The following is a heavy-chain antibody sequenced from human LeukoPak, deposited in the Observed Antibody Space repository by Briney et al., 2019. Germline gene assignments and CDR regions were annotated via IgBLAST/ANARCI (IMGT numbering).Heavy chain of an antibody. J-gene: IGHJ6*02. CDR1: GFIFNNYA. CDR2: IGASGSRT. D-gene: IGHD2-15*01. V-gene: IGHV3-23*01. Sequence: PGGSLRLSCAASGFIFNNYAIAWVRQGPGKGLEWVSGIGASGSRTYYADSVKGRFTISRDNSKNTLFLQMNSLRAEDTAVYYCAKAQGSCGGDTCQYAVDVWGQGTTVTVS. CDR3: AKAQGSCGGDTCQYAVDV.